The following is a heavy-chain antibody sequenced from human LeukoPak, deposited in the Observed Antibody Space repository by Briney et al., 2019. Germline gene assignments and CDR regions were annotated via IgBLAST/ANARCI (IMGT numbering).Heavy chain of an antibody. J-gene: IGHJ4*02. CDR2: GSESGGT. Sequence: SETLSLTCAVYGGSLNGHYWSWIRQPPGKGLEWIGEGSESGGTKFNPSLKSRVTISADTSKNQFSLKLTSVTAADTAVYYCARDGRQLESHFDYWGQGTLVTVSS. CDR3: ARDGRQLESHFDY. CDR1: GGSLNGHY. D-gene: IGHD1-1*01. V-gene: IGHV4-34*01.